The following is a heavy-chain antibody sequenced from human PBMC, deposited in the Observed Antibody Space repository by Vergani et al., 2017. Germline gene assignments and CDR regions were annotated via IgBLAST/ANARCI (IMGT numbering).Heavy chain of an antibody. V-gene: IGHV3-23*01. D-gene: IGHD2-2*01. J-gene: IGHJ3*01. CDR1: GFTFNSYA. CDR2: INNNGGST. Sequence: QLLESGGGLIQPGGSLRLSCAASGFTFNSYAMTWVRQAPGKGLEWVSGINNNGGSTYYADSVKGRFTISRDNSKKKLYLQMTDLRAEDTATYYCAKVGASTSFQYGGGSFDVWGHGTMVTVSS. CDR3: AKVGASTSFQYGGGSFDV.